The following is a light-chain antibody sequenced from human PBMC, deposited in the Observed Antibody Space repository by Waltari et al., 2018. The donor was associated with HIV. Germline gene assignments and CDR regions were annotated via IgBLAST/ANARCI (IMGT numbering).Light chain of an antibody. CDR1: QGITDS. Sequence: DIQMAQSPSSLSASVGSRVTITCRASQGITDSLAWYQHKPGQAPELLVFGASVLETGVPPRFSGSGSVTTYTLTITGLQPEDSATYYCHQYYTVPYTFGQGTNLEI. J-gene: IGKJ2*01. CDR3: HQYYTVPYT. V-gene: IGKV1-NL1*01. CDR2: GAS.